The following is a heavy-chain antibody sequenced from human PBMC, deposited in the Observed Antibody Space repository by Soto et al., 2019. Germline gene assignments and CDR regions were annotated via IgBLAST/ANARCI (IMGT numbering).Heavy chain of an antibody. J-gene: IGHJ4*02. Sequence: EVQLVESGGGLAQPGGSLRLSCAASGFTLSEYRMDWVRQALGKGLEWISRSRNKANGGTTEYAASVKGRFTISRDDSKNLLYLQMNSLKTEDTAMYYCSRDIGKYSFDFWGQGTLVTVSS. CDR1: GFTLSEYR. CDR3: SRDIGKYSFDF. V-gene: IGHV3-72*01. CDR2: SRNKANGGTT. D-gene: IGHD1-26*01.